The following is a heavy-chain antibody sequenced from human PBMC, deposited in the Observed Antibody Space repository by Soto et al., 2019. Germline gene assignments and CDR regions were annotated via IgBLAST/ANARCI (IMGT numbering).Heavy chain of an antibody. CDR1: GFTISGYA. CDR3: ARGGTPFDY. J-gene: IGHJ4*02. V-gene: IGHV3-30-3*01. D-gene: IGHD1-1*01. Sequence: QVQLVESWGGVVQPGRSLRLSCAACGFTISGYAMHWVRQAPGKGLEWVAFISHDGSNKYYADSVKGRFTISRDNSKNTLYLQMNSLRAEDTAVYYCARGGTPFDYWGQGTLVTVSS. CDR2: ISHDGSNK.